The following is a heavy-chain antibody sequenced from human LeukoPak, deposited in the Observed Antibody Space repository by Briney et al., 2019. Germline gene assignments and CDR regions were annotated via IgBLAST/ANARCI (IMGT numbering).Heavy chain of an antibody. CDR3: ANSRYCSGGSCPLDY. V-gene: IGHV3-23*01. CDR1: GFTFSSYA. D-gene: IGHD2-15*01. Sequence: GGSLRLSCAASGFTFSSYAMSWVRQAPGKGLEWVSAISGSGGSTYYADSVKGRFTISRDNSKNTLYLQMNSLRAEDTAVYYCANSRYCSGGSCPLDYWGQGTLVTVSS. J-gene: IGHJ4*02. CDR2: ISGSGGST.